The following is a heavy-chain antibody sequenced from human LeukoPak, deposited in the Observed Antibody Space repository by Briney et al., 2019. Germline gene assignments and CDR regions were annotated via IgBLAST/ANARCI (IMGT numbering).Heavy chain of an antibody. CDR2: ISGSGDRT. D-gene: IGHD6-19*01. CDR1: GFTFSTYA. J-gene: IGHJ5*02. CDR3: AKAEYNSGWPT. V-gene: IGHV3-23*01. Sequence: GGSLRLSCAASGFTFSTYAMNWVRQAPGKGLEWVSYISGSGDRTYYADSGKGRVTISRDNSKNTLYLQMNSLRAEDTAVYYCAKAEYNSGWPTWGQGTLVPVSS.